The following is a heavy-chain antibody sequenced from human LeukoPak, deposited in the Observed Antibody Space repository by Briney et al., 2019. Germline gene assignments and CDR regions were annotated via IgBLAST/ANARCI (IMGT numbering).Heavy chain of an antibody. J-gene: IGHJ4*02. D-gene: IGHD3-22*01. V-gene: IGHV4-59*01. CDR3: ARAGYYHDSSGYSPPDY. CDR1: GGSISSYY. Sequence: PSETLSLTCTVSGGSISSYYWSWIRQPPGKGLEWIGYIYYSGSTNYNPSLKSRVTISVDTSKNQFSLKLSSVTAADTAVYYCARAGYYHDSSGYSPPDYWGQGTLVTVSS. CDR2: IYYSGST.